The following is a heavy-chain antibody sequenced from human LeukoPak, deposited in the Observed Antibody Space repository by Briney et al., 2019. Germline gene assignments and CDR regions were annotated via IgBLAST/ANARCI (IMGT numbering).Heavy chain of an antibody. V-gene: IGHV1-2*02. J-gene: IGHJ4*02. CDR3: ARIFRSGWGSFYLY. Sequence: ASVKVSCKASGYTFTDFHMHWVRQAPGQGLEWMGWIDPDNGGPVYAQKFQGRLTVTRDTSISTAYMELSGLTSDDTAMYYCARIFRSGWGSFYLYWGQGTLVTVSS. D-gene: IGHD3-10*01. CDR1: GYTFTDFH. CDR2: IDPDNGGP.